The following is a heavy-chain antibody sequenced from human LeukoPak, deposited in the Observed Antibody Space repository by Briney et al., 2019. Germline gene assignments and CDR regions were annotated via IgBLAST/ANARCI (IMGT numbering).Heavy chain of an antibody. CDR3: VRGDYNYYGMDV. Sequence: GASVKVSCKASGYTFTSYDINWVRQATGQGLEWMGWKNLNSGNTGYAQNFQGRVTMTRNTSISTAYMELSSLRSEDTAVYYCVRGDYNYYGMDVWGQGTTVTVSS. V-gene: IGHV1-8*01. J-gene: IGHJ6*02. CDR1: GYTFTSYD. CDR2: KNLNSGNT.